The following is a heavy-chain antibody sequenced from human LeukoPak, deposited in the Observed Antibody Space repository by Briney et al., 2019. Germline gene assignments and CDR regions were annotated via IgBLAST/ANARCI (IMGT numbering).Heavy chain of an antibody. CDR2: IYWDGDK. Sequence: SGPTLVNPTQTLTLTCTSSGFSLSTSGVGVGWIRQPPGKALEWLTLIYWDGDKRYNPSLKSRLTVTKDVSKSQVVLTLTNMDPVDTATYYCAHRLTGYNSNWYHGYFDYWGQGTLVTVSS. J-gene: IGHJ4*02. V-gene: IGHV2-5*02. CDR1: GFSLSTSGVG. D-gene: IGHD6-13*01. CDR3: AHRLTGYNSNWYHGYFDY.